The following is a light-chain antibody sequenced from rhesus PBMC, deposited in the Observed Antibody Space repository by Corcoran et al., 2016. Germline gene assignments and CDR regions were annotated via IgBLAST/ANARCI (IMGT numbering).Light chain of an antibody. CDR3: QQESSWPLT. V-gene: IGKV1-28*02. J-gene: IGKJ4*01. Sequence: DIQMTQSPSSLSAAVGHTVTITCRASQDISSYLNWFPQKPGKSPKLLIYGASSLESGVPSRFSGSGSGTDFTLTGSSLQPEDVGVYYCQQESSWPLTFGGGTKVEIK. CDR1: QDISSY. CDR2: GAS.